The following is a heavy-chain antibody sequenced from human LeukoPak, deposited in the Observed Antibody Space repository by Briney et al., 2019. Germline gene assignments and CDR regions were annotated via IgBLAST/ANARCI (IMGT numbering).Heavy chain of an antibody. J-gene: IGHJ5*02. CDR2: INDSGST. Sequence: PSETLSLTCAVYGGSFSGYYWSWIRQPPGKGLEWIGEINDSGSTNSNPSLKSRVTISVDTSKTQFSLKLTPVTAADTAVYYCARGRAGRYYGSGSYYNRDSFRWFDPWGQGTLVTVSS. CDR3: ARGRAGRYYGSGSYYNRDSFRWFDP. V-gene: IGHV4-34*01. D-gene: IGHD3-10*01. CDR1: GGSFSGYY.